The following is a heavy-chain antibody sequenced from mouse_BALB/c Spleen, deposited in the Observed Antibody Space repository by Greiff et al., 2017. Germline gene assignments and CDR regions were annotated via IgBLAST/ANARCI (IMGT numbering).Heavy chain of an antibody. CDR3: AREEDYYGSSSFAY. V-gene: IGHV3-6*02. Sequence: VQLKESGPGLVKPSQSLSLTCSVTGYSITSGYYWNWIRQFPGNKLEWMGYISYDGSNNYNPSLKNRISITRDTSKNQFFLKLNSVTTEDTATYYCAREEDYYGSSSFAYWGEGLWSLSLQ. CDR2: ISYDGSN. D-gene: IGHD1-1*01. CDR1: GYSITSGYY. J-gene: IGHJ3*01.